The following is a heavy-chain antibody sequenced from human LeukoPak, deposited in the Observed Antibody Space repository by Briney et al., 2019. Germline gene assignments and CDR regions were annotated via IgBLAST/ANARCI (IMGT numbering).Heavy chain of an antibody. D-gene: IGHD4-11*01. CDR3: ARSFRKNTVTTRFWFDP. J-gene: IGHJ5*02. CDR1: GGSISGSSYY. CDR2: IYYGGST. V-gene: IGHV4-39*01. Sequence: PSETLSLTCTVSGGSISGSSYYWGWIRQPPGKGLEWIGSIYYGGSTYYNPSLKSRVTISVDTSKNQFSLKLSSVTAADTAVYYCARSFRKNTVTTRFWFDPWGQGTLVTVSS.